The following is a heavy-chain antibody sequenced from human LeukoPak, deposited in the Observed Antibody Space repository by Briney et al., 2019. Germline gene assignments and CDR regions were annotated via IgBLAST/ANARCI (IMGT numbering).Heavy chain of an antibody. CDR3: AKDKWMTSGYVD. V-gene: IGHV3-9*01. Sequence: SLRLSCAASGFTFDDYAMHWVRQAPGKGLEWVSGISWNSGRIGYAESVKGRFIISRDNGKNSLYLQMNSLRAEEKDLYYCAKDKWMTSGYVDWGQGTLVTVSS. CDR2: ISWNSGRI. D-gene: IGHD5-12*01. CDR1: GFTFDDYA. J-gene: IGHJ4*02.